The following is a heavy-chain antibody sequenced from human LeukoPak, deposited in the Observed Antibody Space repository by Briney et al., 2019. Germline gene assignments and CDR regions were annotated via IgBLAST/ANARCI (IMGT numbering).Heavy chain of an antibody. D-gene: IGHD4/OR15-4a*01. V-gene: IGHV3-53*01. Sequence: GGSLRLSCAASGFSFSSDGMSWVRQAPGKGLEWVSFIYSDNTHYSDSVKGRFTISRDNSKNTLYLQMNSLRAEDTAVYYCARRAGAYSHPYDYWGQGTLVTVSS. J-gene: IGHJ4*02. CDR3: ARRAGAYSHPYDY. CDR2: IYSDNT. CDR1: GFSFSSDG.